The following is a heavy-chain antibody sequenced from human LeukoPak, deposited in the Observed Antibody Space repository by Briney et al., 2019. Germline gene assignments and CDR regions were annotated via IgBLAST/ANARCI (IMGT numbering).Heavy chain of an antibody. J-gene: IGHJ1*01. CDR2: INPNSGDT. V-gene: IGHV1-2*02. CDR3: ARGYYDSSDFEYFQH. D-gene: IGHD3-22*01. CDR1: GYSFTGYY. Sequence: ASVKVSCKASGYSFTGYYIHWVRQAAGQGHEWMAWINPNSGDTNFAQKFQGRVTMTRDTSISTVYMELSRLRSDDTAVFFCARGYYDSSDFEYFQHWGQGTLVTVSS.